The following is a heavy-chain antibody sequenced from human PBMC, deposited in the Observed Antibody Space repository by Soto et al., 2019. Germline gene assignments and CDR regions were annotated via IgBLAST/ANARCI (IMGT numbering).Heavy chain of an antibody. CDR3: ARDIDRLKFGGNYYYIVAV. CDR1: GGTFSSSA. J-gene: IGHJ6*02. V-gene: IGHV1-69*12. D-gene: IGHD2-8*01. CDR2: IIPLFRTP. Sequence: QVQLVQSGAEMKEPGSSVKVSCKTSGGTFSSSAISWLRQAPGQGLEWMGGIIPLFRTPDYAQKFQGRVTMAADESTSTAYMELSSLRSEATAVYYCARDIDRLKFGGNYYYIVAVWGQGTTITVSS.